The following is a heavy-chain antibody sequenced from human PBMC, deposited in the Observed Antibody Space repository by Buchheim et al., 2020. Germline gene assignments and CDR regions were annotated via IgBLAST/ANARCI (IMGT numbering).Heavy chain of an antibody. J-gene: IGHJ4*02. D-gene: IGHD3-9*01. CDR3: TTEPRY. V-gene: IGHV3-15*01. CDR1: GFTFHDHW. CDR2: VKSSSAGGTL. Sequence: EVQLVESGGGLVGPGGSLTLSCATSGFTFHDHWMSWFRQAPGEGVEWIARVKSSSAGGTLDYGTSVKGRFVISRDESKNILYLQMNSLKNEDTAVYYCTTEPRYWGQGTL.